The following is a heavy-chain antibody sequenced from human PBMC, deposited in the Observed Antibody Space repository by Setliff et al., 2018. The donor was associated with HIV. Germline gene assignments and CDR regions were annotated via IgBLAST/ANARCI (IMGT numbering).Heavy chain of an antibody. CDR2: IKRDGSQK. V-gene: IGHV3-7*03. CDR3: ATDPGDRLWGAFDI. CDR1: GFSFNNYW. J-gene: IGHJ3*02. D-gene: IGHD3-10*01. Sequence: PGGSLRLSCAASGFSFNNYWMTWVRQAPGKGLEWVAEIKRDGSQKEYGDAGKGRFTITRDNAKNSLYLQMDNLRAEDTAVYYCATDPGDRLWGAFDIWGQGTMVTVSS.